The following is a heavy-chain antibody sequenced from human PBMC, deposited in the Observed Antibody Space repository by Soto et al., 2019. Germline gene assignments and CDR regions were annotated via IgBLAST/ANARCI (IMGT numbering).Heavy chain of an antibody. CDR2: INAGNGNT. CDR3: ARAGLAVILTGYYPEPYYFDY. J-gene: IGHJ4*02. CDR1: GYTFTSYA. D-gene: IGHD3-9*01. V-gene: IGHV1-3*01. Sequence: ASVKVSCKASGYTFTSYAMHWVRQAPGQRLEWMGWINAGNGNTKYSQKFQGRVTITRDTSASTAYMELSSLRSEDTAVYYCARAGLAVILTGYYPEPYYFDYWGQGTLVTVSS.